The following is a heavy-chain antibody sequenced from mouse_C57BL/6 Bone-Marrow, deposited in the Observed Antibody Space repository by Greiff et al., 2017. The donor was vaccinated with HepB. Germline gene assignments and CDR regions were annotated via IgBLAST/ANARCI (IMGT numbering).Heavy chain of an antibody. CDR2: ISSGSSTI. D-gene: IGHD4-1*01. Sequence: EVKLQESGGGLVKPGGSLKLSCAASGFTFSDYGMHWVRQAPEKGLEWVAYISSGSSTIYYADTVKGRFTISRDNAKNTLFLQMTSLRSEDTAMYYCATNWDYAMDYWGQGTSVTVSS. J-gene: IGHJ4*01. V-gene: IGHV5-17*01. CDR3: ATNWDYAMDY. CDR1: GFTFSDYG.